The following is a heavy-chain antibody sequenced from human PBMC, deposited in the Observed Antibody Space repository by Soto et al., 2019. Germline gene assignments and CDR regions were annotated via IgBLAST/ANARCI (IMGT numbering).Heavy chain of an antibody. J-gene: IGHJ6*02. CDR3: ARGGKITMVRGPNYYYYGMDV. CDR1: GGTFSSYA. V-gene: IGHV1-69*01. D-gene: IGHD3-10*01. Sequence: QVQLVQSGAEVKKPGSSVKVSCKASGGTFSSYAISWVRQAPGQGLEWMGGIIPIFGTANYAQKFQGRVTITADESTSTAYMELSSLRSEDTAVYYCARGGKITMVRGPNYYYYGMDVRGQGTTVTVSS. CDR2: IIPIFGTA.